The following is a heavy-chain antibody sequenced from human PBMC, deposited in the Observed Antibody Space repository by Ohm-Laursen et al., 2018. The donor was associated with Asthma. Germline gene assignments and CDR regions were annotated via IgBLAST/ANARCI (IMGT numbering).Heavy chain of an antibody. J-gene: IGHJ6*02. V-gene: IGHV3-23*01. CDR3: AKEITTVNFYYGMDV. CDR2: ISGSGGST. Sequence: SLRLSCAASGFTFSNAWMSWVRQAPGKGLEWVSAISGSGGSTYYADSVKGRFTISRDNSKNTLYLQMNSLRAEDTAVYYCAKEITTVNFYYGMDVWGQGTTVTVSS. CDR1: GFTFSNAW. D-gene: IGHD4-17*01.